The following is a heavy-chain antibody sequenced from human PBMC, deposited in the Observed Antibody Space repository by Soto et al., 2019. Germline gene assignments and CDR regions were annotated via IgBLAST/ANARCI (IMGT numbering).Heavy chain of an antibody. CDR1: GYTFTNYV. J-gene: IGHJ6*02. CDR3: ARVRNYYDSSGSLKAGYYYGMDV. D-gene: IGHD3-22*01. V-gene: IGHV1-18*01. Sequence: ASVKVSCKASGYTFTNYVISWVRQAPGQGLEWMGWISPYNGNTNYAQNLQGRVTMTRDTSISTAYMELRRLRSDDTAVYYCARVRNYYDSSGSLKAGYYYGMDVWGQGTTVTVSS. CDR2: ISPYNGNT.